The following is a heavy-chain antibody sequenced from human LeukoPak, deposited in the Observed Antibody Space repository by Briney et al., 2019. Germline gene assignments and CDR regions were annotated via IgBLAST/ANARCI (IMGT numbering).Heavy chain of an antibody. J-gene: IGHJ5*02. CDR3: ARSPFDGHWFDP. CDR1: GGSISRYY. D-gene: IGHD2-8*01. V-gene: IGHV4-4*07. Sequence: SETLSLTCTVSGGSISRYYWSWIRQPAGKGLEWIGRIYTSGSTNYNPSLKSRVTMSVDTSKNQFSLKLSSVTAADTAVYYCARSPFDGHWFDPWGQGTLVTVSS. CDR2: IYTSGST.